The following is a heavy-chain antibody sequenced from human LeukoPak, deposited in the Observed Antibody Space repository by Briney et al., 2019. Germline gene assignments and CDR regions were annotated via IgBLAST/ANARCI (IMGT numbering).Heavy chain of an antibody. Sequence: SETLSLTCTVSGGSVSSGTYYWGWIRQPPGKGLEWIGYIYYSGSTNYNPSLKSRVTISVDTSKNQFSLKPSSVTAADTAVYYCARGHEWLRVFDYWGQGTLVTVSS. CDR1: GGSVSSGTYY. CDR2: IYYSGST. V-gene: IGHV4-61*01. D-gene: IGHD3-3*01. J-gene: IGHJ4*01. CDR3: ARGHEWLRVFDY.